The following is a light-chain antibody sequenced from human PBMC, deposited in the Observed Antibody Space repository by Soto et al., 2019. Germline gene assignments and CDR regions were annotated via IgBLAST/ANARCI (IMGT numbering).Light chain of an antibody. CDR1: XSLLHITGETF. Sequence: DVLITHTPLSLSVAPVQPSSISFKSSXSLLHITGETFLFWYLQKPGQSPQLLIYEVSTRVSGVPDRFSGSGSGTDFTLEISRVETDDVGIYYCMQSTQLPPTFGQGTRLEIK. V-gene: IGKV2D-29*02. CDR2: EVS. CDR3: MQSTQLPPT. J-gene: IGKJ5*01.